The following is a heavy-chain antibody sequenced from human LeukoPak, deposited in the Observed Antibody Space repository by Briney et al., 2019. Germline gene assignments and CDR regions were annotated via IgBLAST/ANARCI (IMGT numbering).Heavy chain of an antibody. CDR2: ISYDGSKK. CDR1: GFTFNSYA. J-gene: IGHJ4*02. CDR3: ASAAIAAADLYSEY. V-gene: IGHV3-30*09. Sequence: GGSLRLSCAASGFTFNSYAMHWVRQSPGKGLEWVAVISYDGSKKYYADSVKGRFAISRDNSKNTLFLQMNSLRADDTAVYYCASAAIAAADLYSEYWGQGTLVTVSS. D-gene: IGHD6-13*01.